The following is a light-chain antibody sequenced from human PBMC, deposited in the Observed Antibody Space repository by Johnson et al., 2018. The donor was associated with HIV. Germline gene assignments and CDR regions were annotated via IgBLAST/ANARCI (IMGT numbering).Light chain of an antibody. Sequence: QSVLTQPPSVSAAPGQKVTISCSGSSSNIGKNYVSWYQQLPGTAPKLLIYDNNKRPSGIPDRFSGSKSRASATLDITGLQTGDEADYYCGTWDNSLNVYVFGTGTKVTVL. CDR2: DNN. CDR1: SSNIGKNY. CDR3: GTWDNSLNVYV. J-gene: IGLJ1*01. V-gene: IGLV1-51*01.